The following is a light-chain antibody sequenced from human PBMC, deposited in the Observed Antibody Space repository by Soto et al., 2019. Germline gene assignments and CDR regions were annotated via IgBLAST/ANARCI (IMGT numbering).Light chain of an antibody. CDR2: ADT. J-gene: IGLJ2*01. V-gene: IGLV3-21*02. CDR3: QVWDDSSDQVV. CDR1: SIGSKS. Sequence: SYELTQPPSVSVAPGQTATITCGGDSIGSKSVHWYQQRPGQAPVVVVYADTSRPSGIPERFSGSNSGNPATLTIIRVEAGDEADYYWQVWDDSSDQVVFGGGTKLTV.